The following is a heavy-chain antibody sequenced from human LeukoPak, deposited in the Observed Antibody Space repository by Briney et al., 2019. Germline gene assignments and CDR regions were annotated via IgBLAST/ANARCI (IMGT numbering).Heavy chain of an antibody. CDR1: GFTFDDYA. CDR2: ICPDGTGI. V-gene: IGHV3-74*01. Sequence: PGGSLRLSCAASGFTFDDYAMHWVRQAPGKGPMWVSRICPDGTGISYADSVKARFTTSRDNAKNTAYLQMNSLREEDTAVYYCVRDFRSADYWGQGTLVTVSS. J-gene: IGHJ4*02. CDR3: VRDFRSADY.